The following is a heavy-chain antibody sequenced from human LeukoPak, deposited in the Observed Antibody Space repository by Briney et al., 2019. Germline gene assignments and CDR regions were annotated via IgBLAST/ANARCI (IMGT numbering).Heavy chain of an antibody. Sequence: GGSLRLSCAASGFTFSSYNMNWVRQAPGKGLEWVSSISSSSSYIYYADSVKGRFTISRDNAKNSLYLQMNSLRAEDTAVYYCASLRSCSGGSCYARFYYYYYGMDVWGQGTTVTVSS. V-gene: IGHV3-21*01. CDR3: ASLRSCSGGSCYARFYYYYYGMDV. CDR1: GFTFSSYN. D-gene: IGHD2-15*01. J-gene: IGHJ6*02. CDR2: ISSSSSYI.